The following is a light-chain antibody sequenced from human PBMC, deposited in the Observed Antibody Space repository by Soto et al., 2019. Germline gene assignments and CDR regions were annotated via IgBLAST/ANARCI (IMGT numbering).Light chain of an antibody. J-gene: IGKJ1*01. CDR3: QHYGTSPRT. CDR1: QSVSSTY. Sequence: EIVLTQSPGTLSLFPGERATFSCRASQSVSSTYLAWYRHKPGQAPRLVIYGASSRATGIPDRFSGSGSGTDFTLTISRLEPEDSAVYYCQHYGTSPRTFGKGPKVEIK. V-gene: IGKV3-20*01. CDR2: GAS.